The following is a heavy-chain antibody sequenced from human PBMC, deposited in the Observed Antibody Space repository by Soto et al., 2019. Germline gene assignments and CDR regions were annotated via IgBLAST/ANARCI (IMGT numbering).Heavy chain of an antibody. Sequence: QVQLVQSGAEVKKPGSSVKVSCKASGGTCSSYAISWVRQAPGQGLAWMGGIIPIFGTANYAQQFQGRVTITADDSTSTAYMELSSLRSADTAVYYCARDQGSGWYGRWDYCGQGNLVTFSA. CDR1: GGTCSSYA. CDR2: IIPIFGTA. D-gene: IGHD6-19*01. J-gene: IGHJ4*02. CDR3: ARDQGSGWYGRWDY. V-gene: IGHV1-69*01.